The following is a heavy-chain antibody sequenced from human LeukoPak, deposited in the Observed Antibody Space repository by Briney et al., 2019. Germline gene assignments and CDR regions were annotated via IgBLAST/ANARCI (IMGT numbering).Heavy chain of an antibody. CDR3: ARPREYSSSQDAFDI. J-gene: IGHJ3*02. V-gene: IGHV4-59*01. CDR1: GGSISSYY. CDR2: IYYSGST. D-gene: IGHD6-6*01. Sequence: SETLSLTCTVSGGSISSYYWSWIRQPPGKGLEWIGYIYYSGSTNYNPSLKSRVTISVDTSKNQFSLKLSSVTAADTAVYYCARPREYSSSQDAFDIWGQGTMVTVSS.